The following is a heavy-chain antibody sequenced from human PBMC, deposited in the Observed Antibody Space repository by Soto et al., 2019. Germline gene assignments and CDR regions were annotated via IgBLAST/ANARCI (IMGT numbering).Heavy chain of an antibody. CDR1: GFTFSSYA. CDR3: AKSAGYSGSYRNLWFDP. Sequence: SLRLSCAASGFTFSSYAMSWVRQAPGKGLEWVSAISGSGGSTYYADSVKGQFTISRDNSKNTLYLQMNSLRAEDTAVYYCAKSAGYSGSYRNLWFDPWGQGTLVTVSS. V-gene: IGHV3-23*01. CDR2: ISGSGGST. J-gene: IGHJ5*02. D-gene: IGHD1-26*01.